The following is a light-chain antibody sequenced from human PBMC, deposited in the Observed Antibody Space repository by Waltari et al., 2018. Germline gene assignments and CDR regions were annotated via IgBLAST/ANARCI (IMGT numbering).Light chain of an antibody. CDR3: QQYGRSPLT. J-gene: IGKJ4*01. V-gene: IGKV3-20*01. CDR2: GAS. CDR1: ESIASNY. Sequence: IVLTQSPGTLSLSPGERATLPCRASESIASNYLAWYQQKPGQAPRLLIYGASSRATDIPDRFSGSGSGTDFTLTISRLDPEDCAVYYCQQYGRSPLTFGGGTKVEIK.